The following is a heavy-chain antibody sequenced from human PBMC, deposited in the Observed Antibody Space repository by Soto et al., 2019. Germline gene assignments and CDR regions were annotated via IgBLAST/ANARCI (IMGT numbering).Heavy chain of an antibody. CDR1: GFTFSTYE. J-gene: IGHJ4*02. D-gene: IGHD6-13*01. CDR2: ISVSGNII. CDR3: VRDTMMASAAASLDY. Sequence: GSLILSCADSGFTFSTYEFNGVRQAPGRGLEWISYISVSGNIIRYADSVKGRFTISRDNAENSLHLHMSSLRVDDTAVYFCVRDTMMASAAASLDYWGQGTQVTVSS. V-gene: IGHV3-48*03.